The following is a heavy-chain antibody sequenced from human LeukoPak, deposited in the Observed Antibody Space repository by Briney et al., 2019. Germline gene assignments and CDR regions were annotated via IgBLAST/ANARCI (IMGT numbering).Heavy chain of an antibody. J-gene: IGHJ4*02. V-gene: IGHV3-23*01. Sequence: GGSLRLSCAASGFTFSNYAMSWVRQAPGKGLEWVSDISGNSGYTYYAGSVKGRFTISRDNSKNTLYLQMNSLRADDTAVYYCAKDSPGCSSTSCYFHYWGQGSLVTVSS. CDR3: AKDSPGCSSTSCYFHY. CDR2: ISGNSGYT. D-gene: IGHD2-2*01. CDR1: GFTFSNYA.